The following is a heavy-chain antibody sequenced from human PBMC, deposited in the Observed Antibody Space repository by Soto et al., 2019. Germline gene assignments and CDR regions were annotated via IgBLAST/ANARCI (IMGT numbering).Heavy chain of an antibody. J-gene: IGHJ1*01. V-gene: IGHV4-59*01. Sequence: SETLSLTCNISRDSISSYFWSWIRQPPGKGLEWIGYIFYGGNTVYRPSLRSRVTISLDTSKNQFSLKMTSVTAADTAVYYCASAPTLVDSSGYYWPHSFHHWGQGTLVTVSS. CDR2: IFYGGNT. CDR3: ASAPTLVDSSGYYWPHSFHH. D-gene: IGHD3-22*01. CDR1: RDSISSYF.